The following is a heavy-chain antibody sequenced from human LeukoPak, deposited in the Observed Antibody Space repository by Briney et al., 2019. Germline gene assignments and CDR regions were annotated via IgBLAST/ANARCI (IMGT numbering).Heavy chain of an antibody. CDR3: ARVLTIFGVVNGGLDY. V-gene: IGHV1-2*02. D-gene: IGHD3-3*01. CDR1: GYTFTGYY. Sequence: ASVKVSCKASGYTFTGYYMHWVRQAPGQGLEWMGWINPNSGGTNYAQKFQGRVTMTRDTSISTAYMELSRLRSDDTAVYYCARVLTIFGVVNGGLDYWGQGTLDTVSS. CDR2: INPNSGGT. J-gene: IGHJ4*02.